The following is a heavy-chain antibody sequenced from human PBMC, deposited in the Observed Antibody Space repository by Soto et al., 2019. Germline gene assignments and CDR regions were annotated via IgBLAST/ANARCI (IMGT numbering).Heavy chain of an antibody. CDR3: ARVSATGWVVNGRDDFDY. CDR2: ISHSSLSK. D-gene: IGHD6-19*01. Sequence: HVQLVESGGGLVKPGGSLRLSCVVSGFPFSNYYMSWIRQAPGKGLEWLSDISHSSLSKHYADSVRGRFSISRDNANNSLFLQMNSLRAEDTAVYRCARVSATGWVVNGRDDFDYWGQGTLVTVSS. V-gene: IGHV3-11*01. J-gene: IGHJ4*02. CDR1: GFPFSNYY.